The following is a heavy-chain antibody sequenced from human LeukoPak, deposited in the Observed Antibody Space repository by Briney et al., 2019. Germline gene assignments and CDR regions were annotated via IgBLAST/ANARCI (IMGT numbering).Heavy chain of an antibody. J-gene: IGHJ6*02. CDR3: ARVARTTMGTTGYASYVLDV. CDR1: GFTFTGYW. V-gene: IGHV3-7*05. Sequence: GGSLRLSCAVSGFTFTGYWMSWVRQAPGKGLEWVANIMQVGSEKYYVDSVKGRFTISRDNAKNSLYLQMNSLRAEDAAVYYSARVARTTMGTTGYASYVLDVWGQGTTVTVSS. CDR2: IMQVGSEK. D-gene: IGHD1-1*01.